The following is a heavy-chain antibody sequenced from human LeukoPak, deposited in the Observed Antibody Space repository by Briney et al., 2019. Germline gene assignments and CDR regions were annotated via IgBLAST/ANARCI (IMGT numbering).Heavy chain of an antibody. Sequence: GGSLRLSCAASGFTFSDYYMSWIRQAPGKGLEWVSYISSSGSTEYYADSVKGRFTISRDNAKNSLYLQMNSLRAEDTAVYYCARENYDSSGYLSTWFDPWGQGTLVTVSS. D-gene: IGHD3-22*01. CDR2: ISSSGSTE. CDR1: GFTFSDYY. CDR3: ARENYDSSGYLSTWFDP. V-gene: IGHV3-11*04. J-gene: IGHJ5*02.